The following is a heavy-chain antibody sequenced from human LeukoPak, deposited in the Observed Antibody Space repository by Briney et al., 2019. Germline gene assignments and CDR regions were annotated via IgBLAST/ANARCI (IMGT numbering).Heavy chain of an antibody. Sequence: SETLSLTCTVSGYSISSGYYWGWIRQPPGKGLEWIGSIYHSGSTYYNPSLKSRVTISVDTSKNQFSLKLSSVTAADTAVYYCARDILTGYDYWGQGTLVTASS. J-gene: IGHJ4*02. CDR3: ARDILTGYDY. D-gene: IGHD3-9*01. V-gene: IGHV4-38-2*02. CDR1: GYSISSGYY. CDR2: IYHSGST.